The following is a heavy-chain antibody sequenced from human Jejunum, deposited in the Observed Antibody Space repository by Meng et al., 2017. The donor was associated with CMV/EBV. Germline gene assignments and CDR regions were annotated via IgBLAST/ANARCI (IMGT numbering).Heavy chain of an antibody. CDR2: MNPNNGNT. J-gene: IGHJ6*02. V-gene: IGHV1-8*01. D-gene: IGHD2-15*01. Sequence: WVRQAPGKGLEWMGWMNPNNGNTGYAQKFQGRFTMTWNTSISTAYMELSSLRSEDTAIYYCASHQQFCSGGSCYSLGYYYGMDVWGQGTTVTVSS. CDR3: ASHQQFCSGGSCYSLGYYYGMDV.